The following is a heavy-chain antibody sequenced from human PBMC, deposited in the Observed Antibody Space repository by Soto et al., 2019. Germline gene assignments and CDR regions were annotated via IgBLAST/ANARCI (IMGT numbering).Heavy chain of an antibody. CDR1: GLTFSSYW. J-gene: IGHJ4*02. CDR2: INTDGSST. Sequence: EVQLVESGGGLVQPGGSLRLSCAATGLTFSSYWMHWVRHAPGKGLVWVSRINTDGSSTTYADSVKGRFTISRDNAKNTLYLQMNSLRAEDTAVYYCVRDRGYSGYDNWGQGTLVAVSS. V-gene: IGHV3-74*01. CDR3: VRDRGYSGYDN. D-gene: IGHD5-12*01.